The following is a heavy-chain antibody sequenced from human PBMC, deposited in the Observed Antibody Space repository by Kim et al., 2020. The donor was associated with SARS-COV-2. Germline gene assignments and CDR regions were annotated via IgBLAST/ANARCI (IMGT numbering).Heavy chain of an antibody. CDR3: AKAXLAYCGGDCYSSVDY. CDR1: GFTFSSYG. V-gene: IGHV3-30*18. D-gene: IGHD2-21*02. CDR2: ISYDGSNK. Sequence: GGSLRLSCAASGFTFSSYGMHWVRQAPGKGLEWVAVISYDGSNKYYADSVKGRFXXSRDNSKNTLYLQMXXLRAEDTAVYXCAKAXLAYCGGDCYSSVDYWGQGTXVTVSS. J-gene: IGHJ4*02.